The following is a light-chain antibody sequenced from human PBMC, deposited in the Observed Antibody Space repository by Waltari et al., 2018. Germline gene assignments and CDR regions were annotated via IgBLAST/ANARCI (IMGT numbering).Light chain of an antibody. Sequence: HSALTHPASVSGPPGQSFTISCTGTTSDLGGYNYVPWYQQHPGKAPKLMIYDVSSRPSGVSNRFSGSKSGNTASLTISGLQAEDEADYYCSSFTSSSTWVFGGGTKLTVL. CDR2: DVS. CDR1: TSDLGGYNY. J-gene: IGLJ3*02. V-gene: IGLV2-14*01. CDR3: SSFTSSSTWV.